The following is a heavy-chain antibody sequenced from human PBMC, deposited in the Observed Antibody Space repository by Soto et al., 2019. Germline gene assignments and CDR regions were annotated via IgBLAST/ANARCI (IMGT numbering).Heavy chain of an antibody. V-gene: IGHV1-69*12. Sequence: VQLEQSGPEVKKPGSSVKVSCKASGGTFSTSALSWVRQAPGQGPVWMGGIMPVFPTPDYAQKFQGRVNITEDESTSTAYMELGGLTSDDTAVYYCARDKDRLQLGGNYYYSLDVWGQGTAVIVSS. CDR1: GGTFSTSA. D-gene: IGHD5-12*01. J-gene: IGHJ6*02. CDR2: IMPVFPTP. CDR3: ARDKDRLQLGGNYYYSLDV.